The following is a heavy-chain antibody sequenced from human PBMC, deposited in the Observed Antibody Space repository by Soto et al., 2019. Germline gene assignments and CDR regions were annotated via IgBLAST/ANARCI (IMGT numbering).Heavy chain of an antibody. J-gene: IGHJ6*03. CDR2: FSNDASTT. CDR3: ARGSSLYRVHYLDV. V-gene: IGHV3-74*01. Sequence: EVQLVESGGGLVQRGGSLRLSCAASGFTFSSYWMHWVRQAPGKGLEWVSGFSNDASTTRYADSVKGRFTISRDYARNTLHLQMNSLRSEDTAVYYCARGSSLYRVHYLDVCGKGTTVTVSS. D-gene: IGHD6-13*01. CDR1: GFTFSSYW.